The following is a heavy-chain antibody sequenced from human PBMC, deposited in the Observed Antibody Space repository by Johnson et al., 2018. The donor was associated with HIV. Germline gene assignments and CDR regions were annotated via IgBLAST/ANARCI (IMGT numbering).Heavy chain of an antibody. J-gene: IGHJ3*02. Sequence: QVQLVESGGGVVQPGRSLRLSCAASGFTFSSYGMHWVRQAPGKGLEWVAVISYDGSNKYYADSVKGRFPISRDNSKKTLYLQMNSLRAEDTAVYYCASGYYDSSGYYPDAFDIWGQGTMVTVSS. D-gene: IGHD3-22*01. CDR3: ASGYYDSSGYYPDAFDI. CDR1: GFTFSSYG. CDR2: ISYDGSNK. V-gene: IGHV3-30*03.